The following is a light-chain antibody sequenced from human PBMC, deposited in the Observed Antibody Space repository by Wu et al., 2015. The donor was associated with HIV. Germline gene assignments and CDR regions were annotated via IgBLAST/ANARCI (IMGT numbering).Light chain of an antibody. CDR3: QQYDASLAWT. Sequence: EIVMTQSPATLSVSPGERGTLSCRTSESVSSNLAWYQQKPGQAPRLLIYAASSRATGIPDRFSGSGSGTDFTLTISRLEPEDFAVYFCQQYDASLAWTFGQGTKVEIK. V-gene: IGKV3D-15*01. CDR1: ESVSSN. J-gene: IGKJ1*01. CDR2: AAS.